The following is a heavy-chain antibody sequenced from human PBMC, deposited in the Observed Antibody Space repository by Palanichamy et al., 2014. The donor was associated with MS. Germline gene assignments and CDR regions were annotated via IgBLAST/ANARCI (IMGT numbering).Heavy chain of an antibody. CDR2: ITWNSGSI. V-gene: IGHV3-9*01. Sequence: PGRSLRLSCAASGFTFDDYAMHWVRQGPGKGLEWVSGITWNSGSIGYADSVKGRFTVSRDNAKNSLYLQMNSLRAEDTALYYCVKDRGSSSWAFDYWGQGTLVTVSS. CDR3: VKDRGSSSWAFDY. J-gene: IGHJ4*02. CDR1: GFTFDDYA. D-gene: IGHD6-13*01.